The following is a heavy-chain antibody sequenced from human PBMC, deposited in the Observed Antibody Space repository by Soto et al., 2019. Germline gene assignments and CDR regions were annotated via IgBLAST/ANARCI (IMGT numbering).Heavy chain of an antibody. CDR2: ISGSGGSS. V-gene: IGHV3-23*01. J-gene: IGHJ4*02. CDR3: ARDRTISDYRSSGALGL. CDR1: GFTFSSYA. D-gene: IGHD3-10*01. Sequence: GGSLRLSCAASGFTFSSYAMSWVRQAPGKGLEWVSAISGSGGSSYFADSVKGRFTISRDNSKSTLYLQMNSLRADDTAMYFCARDRTISDYRSSGALGLWGQGTLVTVSS.